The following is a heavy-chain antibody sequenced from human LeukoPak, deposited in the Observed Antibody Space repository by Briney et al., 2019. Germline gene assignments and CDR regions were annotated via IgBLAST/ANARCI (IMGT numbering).Heavy chain of an antibody. D-gene: IGHD3-3*01. CDR3: ARELYYDFWSGPEDY. Sequence: GASVKVSCKTSGYTFPNYGITWVRQAPGRGLEWMGWIRADNGNTEYSRKFQGRVTMTIDTSTSTAYMDLRSLRSDDTAVYYCARELYYDFWSGPEDYWGQGTLVTVSS. CDR2: IRADNGNT. V-gene: IGHV1-18*01. J-gene: IGHJ4*02. CDR1: GYTFPNYG.